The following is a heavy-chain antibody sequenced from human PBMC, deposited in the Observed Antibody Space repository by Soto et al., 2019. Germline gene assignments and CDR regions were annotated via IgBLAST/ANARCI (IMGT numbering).Heavy chain of an antibody. D-gene: IGHD3-22*01. Sequence: GESLKISCKGSGYRFISYWISWVRQMPGKGLEWMGRIDPSDSYTNYSPSFQGHVTISADKSISTAYLQWSSLKASDTAMYYCARRGGPYYYDSSGYYWYYWGQGTLVTVSS. J-gene: IGHJ4*02. CDR2: IDPSDSYT. CDR3: ARRGGPYYYDSSGYYWYY. CDR1: GYRFISYW. V-gene: IGHV5-10-1*01.